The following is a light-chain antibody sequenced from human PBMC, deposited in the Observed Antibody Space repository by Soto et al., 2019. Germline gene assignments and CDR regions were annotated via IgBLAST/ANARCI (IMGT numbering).Light chain of an antibody. Sequence: QSALTQTASVSGSPGQPITISCTGISSDVGGNSYVSWYQQHPGKAPKLMIYDVTNRPSGVSNRFSGSKSGNTASLTISGLQAADEADYYCRSYTRSSPFYVFGSGTKLTVL. V-gene: IGLV2-14*01. CDR3: RSYTRSSPFYV. CDR1: SSDVGGNSY. CDR2: DVT. J-gene: IGLJ1*01.